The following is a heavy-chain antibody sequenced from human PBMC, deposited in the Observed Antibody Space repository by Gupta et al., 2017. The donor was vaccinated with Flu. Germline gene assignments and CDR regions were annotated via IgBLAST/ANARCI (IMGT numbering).Heavy chain of an antibody. Sequence: QVQLQQWGAGLLKPSETLSLTCAVYGGSFSGYYWSWIRQPPGKGLEWIGEINHSGSTNYNPSLKSRVTISVDTSKNQFSLKLSSVTAADTAVYYCARGFPPEHLPGDYYYGMDVWGQGTTVTVSS. CDR1: GGSFSGYY. D-gene: IGHD1/OR15-1a*01. CDR3: ARGFPPEHLPGDYYYGMDV. CDR2: INHSGST. V-gene: IGHV4-34*01. J-gene: IGHJ6*02.